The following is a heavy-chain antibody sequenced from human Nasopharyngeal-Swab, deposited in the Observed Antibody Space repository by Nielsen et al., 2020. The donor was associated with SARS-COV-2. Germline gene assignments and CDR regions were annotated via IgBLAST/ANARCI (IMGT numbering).Heavy chain of an antibody. CDR3: ARAYSGYNLFYYYYMDV. J-gene: IGHJ6*03. CDR1: GFTFDDYG. CDR2: INWNGGST. Sequence: GESLKISCAASGFTFDDYGMSWVRQAPGTGLEWVSGINWNGGSTGYADSVKGRFTISRDNAKNSLYLQMNSLRAEDTALYYCARAYSGYNLFYYYYMDVWGKGTTVTVSS. D-gene: IGHD5-12*01. V-gene: IGHV3-20*04.